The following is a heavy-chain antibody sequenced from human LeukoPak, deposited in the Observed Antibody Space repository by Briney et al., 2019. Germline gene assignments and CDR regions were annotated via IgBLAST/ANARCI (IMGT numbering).Heavy chain of an antibody. D-gene: IGHD6-13*01. CDR1: GYTFTCYG. CDR3: ASLVAAGTGYYYYYYMDV. V-gene: IGHV1-18*01. CDR2: ISAYNGNT. Sequence: ASVTVSRQASGYTFTCYGIRWVRQAPAQGLEWMGWISAYNGNTNYAQKLQGRVTMTTDTSTSTASMELRSLRSDDTAVYYCASLVAAGTGYYYYYYMDVWGKGTTVTVSS. J-gene: IGHJ6*03.